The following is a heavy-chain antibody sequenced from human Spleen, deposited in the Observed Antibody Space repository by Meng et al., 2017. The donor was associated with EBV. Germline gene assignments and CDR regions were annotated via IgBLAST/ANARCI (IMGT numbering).Heavy chain of an antibody. CDR2: IDPLFCSP. Sequence: QGKVVKPGAEVTKPGTSWTVSCKASGGTFTSQAISWGRRDPGQGLEWVGDIDPLFCSPHYAQKFKGRVTVAADESRISAFKDLDSLRSDDTAVFYCVFREYGDFDYWGQGTLVTVSS. CDR3: VFREYGDFDY. CDR1: GGTFTSQA. J-gene: IGHJ4*02. V-gene: IGHV1-69*01. D-gene: IGHD3-10*02.